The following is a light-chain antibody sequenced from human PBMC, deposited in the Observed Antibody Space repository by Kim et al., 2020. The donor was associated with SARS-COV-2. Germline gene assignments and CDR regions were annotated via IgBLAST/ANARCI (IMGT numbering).Light chain of an antibody. J-gene: IGKJ1*01. CDR3: MHALETPRAT. CDR2: LGS. Sequence: DIVMTQFPLSLPVTPGEPASISCRSSQSLLYSDGYNYLDWYLQRPGQSPQLLIYLGSNRASGVPDRFSGSGSGTDFTLTISRVEAGDVGVYYCMHALETPRATFGQGTKVDIK. V-gene: IGKV2-28*01. CDR1: QSLLYSDGYNY.